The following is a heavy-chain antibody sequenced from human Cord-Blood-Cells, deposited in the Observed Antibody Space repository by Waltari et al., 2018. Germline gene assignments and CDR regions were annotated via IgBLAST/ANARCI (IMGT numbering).Heavy chain of an antibody. CDR1: GFTFSSAW. Sequence: EVQLVESGGGLVKPGGSLRLSCAASGFTFSSAWMSWVRQAPGKGLEWVGRIKSKTDGGTTDYAAPVKGRFTISRDDSKNTLYLQMNSLKTEDTAVYYCTTDPDYVWGSYRYDAFDIWGQGTMVTVSS. J-gene: IGHJ3*02. V-gene: IGHV3-15*01. CDR2: IKSKTDGGTT. CDR3: TTDPDYVWGSYRYDAFDI. D-gene: IGHD3-16*02.